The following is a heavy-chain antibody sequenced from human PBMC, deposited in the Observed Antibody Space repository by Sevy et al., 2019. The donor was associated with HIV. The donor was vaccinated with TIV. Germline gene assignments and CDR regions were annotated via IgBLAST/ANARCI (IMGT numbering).Heavy chain of an antibody. D-gene: IGHD2-2*01. J-gene: IGHJ6*02. CDR1: GYTFTGYY. Sequence: ASVKVSCKASGYTFTGYYIHWVRQAPGQGLEWMGWINPNSGGTKYAQKFQGRVTITRDTTISTAYMEVSRLRSDDTAVFYCARDPGDCSSTTCYPSMDVWGQGTTVTVS. CDR2: INPNSGGT. V-gene: IGHV1-2*02. CDR3: ARDPGDCSSTTCYPSMDV.